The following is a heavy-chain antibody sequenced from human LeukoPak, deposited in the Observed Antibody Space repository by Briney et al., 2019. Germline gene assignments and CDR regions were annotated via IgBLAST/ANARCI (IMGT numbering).Heavy chain of an antibody. J-gene: IGHJ5*02. D-gene: IGHD3-10*01. Sequence: ASVKVSCKASGYTFTSYAISWVRQAPGQGLEWMGGIIPIFGTANYAQKFQGRVTITADESTSTAYMELSSLRSEDTAVYYCAREQSLGGFGELSGLGWFDPWGQGTLVTVSS. CDR3: AREQSLGGFGELSGLGWFDP. CDR1: GYTFTSYA. V-gene: IGHV1-69*13. CDR2: IIPIFGTA.